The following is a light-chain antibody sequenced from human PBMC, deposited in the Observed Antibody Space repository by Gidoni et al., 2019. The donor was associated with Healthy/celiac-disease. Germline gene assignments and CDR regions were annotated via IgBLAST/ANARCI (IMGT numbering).Light chain of an antibody. V-gene: IGKV3-20*01. J-gene: IGKJ3*01. CDR1: QSVSSSY. CDR2: GAS. CDR3: QQYGSSFT. Sequence: EIGLTQSPGTRSLSPGERATLSCRASQSVSSSYLAWYQQKPGQAPRLLIYGASSRATGIPDRFSGSGSGTDFTLTISRLEPEDFAVYYCQQYGSSFTFGPGTKVDIK.